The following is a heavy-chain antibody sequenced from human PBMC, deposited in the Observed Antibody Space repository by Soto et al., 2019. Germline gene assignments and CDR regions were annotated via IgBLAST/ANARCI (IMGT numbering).Heavy chain of an antibody. CDR3: ARGDCVGGTCYSLAVSFYYYMDV. D-gene: IGHD2-15*01. V-gene: IGHV3-74*02. CDR2: INSDGSVS. J-gene: IGHJ6*03. CDR1: GFTFSNYW. Sequence: EVQLVESGGGLVQPGGSLRRSCAASGFTFSNYWMYWVRQAPGKGLEWVSRINSDGSVSSYADSVKGRLTISRDNVKNTLYLQMVSLRAEDTAVYYCARGDCVGGTCYSLAVSFYYYMDVWGKGTTVTVFS.